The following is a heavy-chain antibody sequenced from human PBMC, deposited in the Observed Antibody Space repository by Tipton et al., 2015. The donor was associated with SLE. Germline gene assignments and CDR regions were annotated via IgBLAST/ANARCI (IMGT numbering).Heavy chain of an antibody. V-gene: IGHV3-74*01. D-gene: IGHD1-26*01. CDR2: ISRDGSNT. Sequence: SLRLSCAASGFTFSSHWMYWVRQAPGKGLVWVSRISRDGSNTYYADSVEGRFTISRDNAKNTLYLQMHSLRVDDTAVYYCARMGGNKWGREINWFDPWGQGTLVTVSS. CDR1: GFTFSSHW. CDR3: ARMGGNKWGREINWFDP. J-gene: IGHJ5*02.